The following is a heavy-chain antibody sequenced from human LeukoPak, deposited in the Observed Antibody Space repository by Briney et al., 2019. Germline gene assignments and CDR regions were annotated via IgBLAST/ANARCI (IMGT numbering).Heavy chain of an antibody. V-gene: IGHV4-30-4*08. CDR1: GGSISSGDYY. D-gene: IGHD6-13*01. CDR2: IYYSGST. Sequence: PSQTLSLTCTVSGGSISSGDYYWSWIRQPPGKGLEWIGYIYYSGSTYYNPSLKSRVTISVDTSKNQFSLKLSSVTAADTAVYYCASLGYSTRGHLFDYWGQGTLVTVSS. CDR3: ASLGYSTRGHLFDY. J-gene: IGHJ4*02.